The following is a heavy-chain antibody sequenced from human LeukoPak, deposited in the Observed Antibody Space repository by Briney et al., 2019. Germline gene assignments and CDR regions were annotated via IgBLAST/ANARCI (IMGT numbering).Heavy chain of an antibody. Sequence: GGSLRLSCAASGFIFSNYGMHWVRQAPGKGLEWVAVIWYDGTKKYYADSVKGRFTISRDNSKKRVQLQMSSLRAEDTDMYYCARDWRMTTATFYYYGMDVWGQGTTVTVS. V-gene: IGHV3-33*01. CDR2: IWYDGTKK. J-gene: IGHJ6*02. CDR3: ARDWRMTTATFYYYGMDV. D-gene: IGHD2/OR15-2a*01. CDR1: GFIFSNYG.